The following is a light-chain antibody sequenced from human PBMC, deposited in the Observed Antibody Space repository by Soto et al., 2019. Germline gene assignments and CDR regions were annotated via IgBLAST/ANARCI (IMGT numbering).Light chain of an antibody. CDR1: QSVSGSY. CDR2: DAS. Sequence: EIVMTQSPGTLSLSPGEAATLSCRASQSVSGSYLAWYQQKPGQAPRLVIYDASTRATGIPDRLRGSGSGTDFTLTINGLQSEDFAVYYCQQNNYWPLTFGGGTKVDIK. CDR3: QQNNYWPLT. V-gene: IGKV3D-20*02. J-gene: IGKJ4*01.